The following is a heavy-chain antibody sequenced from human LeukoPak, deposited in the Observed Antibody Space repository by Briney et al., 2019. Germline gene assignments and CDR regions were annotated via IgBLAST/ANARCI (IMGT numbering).Heavy chain of an antibody. V-gene: IGHV3-23*01. Sequence: SGGSLRLSCATSGFTFSSYTMSWVRQAPGKGLEWVSGISGSGDNTYYADSVKGRFTTSRDNSKNTLYVQVNSLGTEGTAAYYCAKGSYCDSSGSFYFDYWGQGTLVTVSS. CDR2: ISGSGDNT. CDR3: AKGSYCDSSGSFYFDY. D-gene: IGHD3-22*01. J-gene: IGHJ4*02. CDR1: GFTFSSYT.